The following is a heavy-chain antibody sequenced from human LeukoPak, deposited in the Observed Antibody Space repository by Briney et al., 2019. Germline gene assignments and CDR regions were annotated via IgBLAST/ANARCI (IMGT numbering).Heavy chain of an antibody. CDR3: ARSGTKTNGFDY. V-gene: IGHV4-59*01. J-gene: IGHJ4*02. D-gene: IGHD2-8*01. CDR2: IYYSGST. CDR1: GGSINTYY. Sequence: SETLSLTCTVSGGSINTYYWSWIRQPPGKGLEWIGYIYYSGSTNYSPSLQSRGTIYVDTSKNQFSQRLSSVTAADTAMYYCARSGTKTNGFDYWGQGTLVAVSS.